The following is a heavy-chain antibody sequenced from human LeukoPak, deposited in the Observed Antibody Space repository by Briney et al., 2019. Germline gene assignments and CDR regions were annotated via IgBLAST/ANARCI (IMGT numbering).Heavy chain of an antibody. D-gene: IGHD5-24*01. CDR2: IYPGDSDT. J-gene: IGHJ4*02. CDR3: ARREMATQTPFEY. V-gene: IGHV5-51*01. Sequence: GESLKISCKGSGYSLAIYWIGWVRQMPGKGLEGMGIIYPGDSDTRYSPSFQGQVTISADKSIGIAYLQWSSLKASDTAMYYCARREMATQTPFEYWGQGTLVTVSS. CDR1: GYSLAIYW.